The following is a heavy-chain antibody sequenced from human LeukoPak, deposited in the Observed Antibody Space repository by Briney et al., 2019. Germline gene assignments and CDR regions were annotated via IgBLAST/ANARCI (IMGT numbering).Heavy chain of an antibody. CDR3: AKLHYCTTSSCSDWFDP. CDR1: SGTFGTHA. Sequence: ASVKVSCKESSGTFGTHAISWVRQAPGQGLEWMGRINPVLGIINYAQDFQGRVTITADKATYTAFLELSSLRSDDTAVYYCAKLHYCTTSSCSDWFDPWGQGTLVTVSS. D-gene: IGHD2-8*01. V-gene: IGHV1-69*04. J-gene: IGHJ5*02. CDR2: INPVLGII.